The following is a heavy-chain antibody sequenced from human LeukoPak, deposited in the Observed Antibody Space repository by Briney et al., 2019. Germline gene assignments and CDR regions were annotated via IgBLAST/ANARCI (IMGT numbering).Heavy chain of an antibody. V-gene: IGHV1-69*05. CDR1: GGTFSSYA. CDR3: ARIRPVTTGLKGYYFDY. J-gene: IGHJ4*02. Sequence: SVKVSCKASGGTFSSYAISWVRQAPGQGLEWMGRIIPIFGTANYAQKFQGRVTITTDGSTSTAYMELSSLRSEDTAVYYCARIRPVTTGLKGYYFDYWGQGTLVTVSS. CDR2: IIPIFGTA. D-gene: IGHD1-1*01.